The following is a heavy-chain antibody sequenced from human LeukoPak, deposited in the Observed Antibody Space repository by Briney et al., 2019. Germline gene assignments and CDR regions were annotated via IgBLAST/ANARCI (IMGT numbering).Heavy chain of an antibody. D-gene: IGHD3-9*01. Sequence: SVKVSCKASGGTFSSYAISWVRQAPGQGLEWMGRIIPILGIANYAQKFQGRVTITADKSTSTAYMELSSLRSEDTAVYYCAGAVPSTYYDILTGYYKAPIFDYWGQGTLVTVSS. J-gene: IGHJ4*02. V-gene: IGHV1-69*04. CDR1: GGTFSSYA. CDR2: IIPILGIA. CDR3: AGAVPSTYYDILTGYYKAPIFDY.